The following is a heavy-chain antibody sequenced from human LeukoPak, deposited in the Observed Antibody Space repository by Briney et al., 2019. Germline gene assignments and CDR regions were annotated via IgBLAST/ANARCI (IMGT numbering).Heavy chain of an antibody. CDR2: INHSGST. CDR3: ARGGSSWSYGMDV. V-gene: IGHV4-34*01. D-gene: IGHD6-13*01. Sequence: SETLSLTCTVSGDSVSSCYWSSIRQPPGKGLEWIGEINHSGSTNYNPSLKSRVTISVDTSKNQFSLKLSSVTAADTAVYYCARGGSSWSYGMDVWGQGTTVTVSS. CDR1: GDSVSSCY. J-gene: IGHJ6*02.